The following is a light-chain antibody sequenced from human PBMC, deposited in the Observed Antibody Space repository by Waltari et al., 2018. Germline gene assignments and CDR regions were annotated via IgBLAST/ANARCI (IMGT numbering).Light chain of an antibody. J-gene: IGKJ2*01. CDR1: QDISNY. Sequence: DIQMTQSPFSLSASVGDRVTITGQASQDISNYLNWYQQKPGKASKLLIYDASNLETGVPSRFSGSRSATAFTFNISSLQPEDIATYCCQQYDNRPSYTFGQGTKLQIK. CDR2: DAS. CDR3: QQYDNRPSYT. V-gene: IGKV1-33*01.